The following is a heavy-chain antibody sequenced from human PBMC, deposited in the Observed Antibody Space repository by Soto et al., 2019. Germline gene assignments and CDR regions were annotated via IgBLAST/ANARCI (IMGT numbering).Heavy chain of an antibody. CDR2: IYYSGST. J-gene: IGHJ6*02. Sequence: QLQLQESGPGLVKPSETLSLTCTVSGGSISSSSYYWGWIRQPPGKGLEWIGSIYYSGSTYYNPSLTGRVTISVDTSKNQFSLKLSSVTAADTAVYYCARRIFRGYYYGMDVWGQGTTVTVSS. V-gene: IGHV4-39*01. CDR1: GGSISSSSYY. D-gene: IGHD3-16*01. CDR3: ARRIFRGYYYGMDV.